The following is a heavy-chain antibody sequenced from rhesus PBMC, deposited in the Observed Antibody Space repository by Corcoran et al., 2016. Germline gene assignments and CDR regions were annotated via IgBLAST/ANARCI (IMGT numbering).Heavy chain of an antibody. CDR2: ISSDGAGT. D-gene: IGHD3-16*01. Sequence: VKLVEYGGGLVQPGGSWRLSGEASGCAFSSFGMTWVGQAPGKGLEYVSHISSDGAGTYYPDSVKCRFTISRDNSKNTVSLQMNSLRSEDTAVYYCAKVLYSTSLWGQGVMVTVSS. CDR1: GCAFSSFG. CDR3: AKVLYSTSL. V-gene: IGHV3S5*01. J-gene: IGHJ4*01.